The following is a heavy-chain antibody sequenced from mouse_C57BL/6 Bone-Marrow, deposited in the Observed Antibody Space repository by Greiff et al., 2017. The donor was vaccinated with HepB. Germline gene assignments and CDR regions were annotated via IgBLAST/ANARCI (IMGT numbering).Heavy chain of an antibody. CDR1: GYTFTSYW. J-gene: IGHJ4*01. CDR3: AREFTYYYGSSPSFYAMDY. Sequence: QVQLQQPRAELVKPGASVKLSCKASGYTFTSYWMQWVKQRPGQGLEWIGEIDPSDSYTNYNQKFKGKATLTVDTTSSTAYMQLSSLTSEDSAVYYCAREFTYYYGSSPSFYAMDYWGQGTSVTVSS. V-gene: IGHV1-50*01. CDR2: IDPSDSYT. D-gene: IGHD1-1*01.